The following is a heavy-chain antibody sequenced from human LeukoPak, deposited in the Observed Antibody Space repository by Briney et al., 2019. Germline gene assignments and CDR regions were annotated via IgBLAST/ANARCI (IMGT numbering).Heavy chain of an antibody. Sequence: PSETLSLTCAVYGGSFSGYYWSWIRQPPGKGLEWIGSIYHSGRTYYNPSLKSRVTTSVDTSKNQFSLKLTSVTAADTAVYYCARHASPDIVIVPAATFDYWGQGTLVTISS. J-gene: IGHJ4*02. CDR2: IYHSGRT. CDR1: GGSFSGYY. V-gene: IGHV4-34*01. D-gene: IGHD2-2*01. CDR3: ARHASPDIVIVPAATFDY.